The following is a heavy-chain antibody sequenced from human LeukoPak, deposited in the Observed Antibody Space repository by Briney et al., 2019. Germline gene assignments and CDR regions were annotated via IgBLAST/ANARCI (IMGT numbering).Heavy chain of an antibody. D-gene: IGHD3-10*01. CDR3: TRMTSGHDY. J-gene: IGHJ4*02. V-gene: IGHV4-34*01. Sequence: SETLSLTCAVSGVSFNDYYWSWVRQTPGKGLEWIGEINHSGYTNDSPSLKSRVTLSIDTSRNQFSLNLRSVTAADAGIYFCTRMTSGHDYWGQGTLVTVSS. CDR1: GVSFNDYY. CDR2: INHSGYT.